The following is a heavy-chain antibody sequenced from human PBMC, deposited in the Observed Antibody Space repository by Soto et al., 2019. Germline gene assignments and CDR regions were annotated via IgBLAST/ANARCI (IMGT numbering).Heavy chain of an antibody. D-gene: IGHD6-19*01. CDR2: INPNGGGT. V-gene: IGHV1-2*02. CDR1: AHTFTSYY. J-gene: IGHJ4*02. Sequence: GASVKDSCKASAHTFTSYYLHCVRHAPGQGLEWMGWINPNGGGTIYAQKFQGRLTMTRDTAITTAYMELTRLRADDTAFYFCATSSDWSPLLDYWGQGTLVTVSS. CDR3: ATSSDWSPLLDY.